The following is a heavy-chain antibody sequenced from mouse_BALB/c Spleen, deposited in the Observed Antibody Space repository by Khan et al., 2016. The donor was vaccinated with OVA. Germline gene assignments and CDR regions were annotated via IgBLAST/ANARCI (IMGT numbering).Heavy chain of an antibody. CDR1: GFTFSTYG. Sequence: EVELVESGGDLVKPGGSLKLSCAASGFTFSTYGMSWVRQTPEKRLEWVATISTGGTYTYYPDSVKGRFTISRDNAKNTLYLQLSSLKSEDTAIYYCSRLAYYYKSEGFAYWGQGTLGTVSA. V-gene: IGHV5-6*01. CDR3: SRLAYYYKSEGFAY. J-gene: IGHJ3*01. CDR2: ISTGGTYT. D-gene: IGHD1-1*01.